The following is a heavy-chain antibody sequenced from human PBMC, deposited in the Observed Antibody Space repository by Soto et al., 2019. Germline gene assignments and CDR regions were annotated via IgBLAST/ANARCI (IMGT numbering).Heavy chain of an antibody. CDR3: AKDRQPDGIWTFDY. Sequence: EVQLFESGGHLVQPGGSLRLTCAASGFSLSTYTMNWVRQAPGKGLEWLSGIFGSSGKTFYADSVKGRFTISKDNSKNMLFLQMDSLTAEDTAVYYCAKDRQPDGIWTFDYWGQGTLVTVSS. V-gene: IGHV3-23*01. CDR2: IFGSSGKT. CDR1: GFSLSTYT. D-gene: IGHD3-9*01. J-gene: IGHJ4*02.